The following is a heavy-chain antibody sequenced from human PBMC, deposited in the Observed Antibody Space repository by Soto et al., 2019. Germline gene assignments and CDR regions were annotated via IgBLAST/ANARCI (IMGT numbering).Heavy chain of an antibody. CDR3: ARDEDYYGSGTYYNYGRDV. D-gene: IGHD3-10*01. CDR2: IWYDGSNK. V-gene: IGHV3-33*01. J-gene: IGHJ6*02. CDR1: GFTFSDDG. Sequence: QVQLVESGGGVVQPGRSLRLSCVASGFTFSDDGMHWVRQAPGKGLEWVAVIWYDGSNKYYGDSVKGRFTISRDNSKNTLYLQMNSLIAEDTAVYYCARDEDYYGSGTYYNYGRDVWGQGTTVTVSS.